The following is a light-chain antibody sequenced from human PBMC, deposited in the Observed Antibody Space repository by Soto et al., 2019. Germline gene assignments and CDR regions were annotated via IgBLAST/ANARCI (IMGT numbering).Light chain of an antibody. CDR3: NSYTGSSTVV. CDR1: SSDVGGYDY. J-gene: IGLJ2*01. CDR2: GVT. Sequence: QSALTQPVSVSGSPGQSITISCTGSSSDVGGYDYVSWYQQHPGKAPKLMVYGVTNRPSGVSIRFSGSKSGTTASLTISGLQAEDEADYYCNSYTGSSTVVFGGGTQLTVL. V-gene: IGLV2-14*01.